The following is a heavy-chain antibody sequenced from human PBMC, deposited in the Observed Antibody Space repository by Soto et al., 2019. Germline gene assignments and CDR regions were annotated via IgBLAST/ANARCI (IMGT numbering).Heavy chain of an antibody. Sequence: GGSLRLSCEASGFDISTYGLHWVRQAPGKGREWLAFIWYDGSNQHYAASAKGRFTISRDNSRNTLYLQMNNLRADDTAVYFCARAVSSATYYDCIGYWGRGTLVTVSS. CDR2: IWYDGSNQ. CDR3: ARAVSSATYYDCIGY. V-gene: IGHV3-33*01. CDR1: GFDISTYG. D-gene: IGHD1-26*01. J-gene: IGHJ4*02.